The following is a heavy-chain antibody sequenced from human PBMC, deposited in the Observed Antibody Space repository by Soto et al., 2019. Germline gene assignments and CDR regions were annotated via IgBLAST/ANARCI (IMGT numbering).Heavy chain of an antibody. V-gene: IGHV4-30-2*01. D-gene: IGHD1-1*01. CDR1: GGSISSGGYS. CDR3: ARSERGGWFDP. Sequence: SETLSLTCAVSGGSISSGGYSWSWIRQPPGKGLEWIGYIYHSGSTYYNPSLKSRVTISVDRSKNQFSLKLSSVTAADTAVYYCARSERGGWFDPWGQGTLVTVSS. CDR2: IYHSGST. J-gene: IGHJ5*02.